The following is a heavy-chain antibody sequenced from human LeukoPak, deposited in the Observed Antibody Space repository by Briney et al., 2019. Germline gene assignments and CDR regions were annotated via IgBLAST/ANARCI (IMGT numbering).Heavy chain of an antibody. CDR3: ARVWSSFPYYFDY. CDR1: GGSITSGDYS. Sequence: PSETLSLTCAVSGGSITSGDYSWSWIRQPPGQGLGWIGYIYHSGSTYYNPSLKSRVTISVDRSKNQFSLKLSSVTAADTAVYYCARVWSSFPYYFDYWGQGTLVTVSS. J-gene: IGHJ4*02. D-gene: IGHD1-26*01. V-gene: IGHV4-30-2*01. CDR2: IYHSGST.